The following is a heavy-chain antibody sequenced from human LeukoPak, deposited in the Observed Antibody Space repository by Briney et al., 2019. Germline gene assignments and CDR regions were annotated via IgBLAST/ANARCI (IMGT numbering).Heavy chain of an antibody. CDR1: GYTLTELS. CDR3: ATLRPIVVVVAATLANWFDP. V-gene: IGHV1-24*01. J-gene: IGHJ5*02. D-gene: IGHD2-15*01. Sequence: GASVKVSCKVSGYTLTELSMHWVRQAPGKGLEWMGGFDPEDGETIYAQKFHGRVTMTEDTSTDTAYMELSSLRSEDTAVYYCATLRPIVVVVAATLANWFDPWGQGTLVTVSS. CDR2: FDPEDGET.